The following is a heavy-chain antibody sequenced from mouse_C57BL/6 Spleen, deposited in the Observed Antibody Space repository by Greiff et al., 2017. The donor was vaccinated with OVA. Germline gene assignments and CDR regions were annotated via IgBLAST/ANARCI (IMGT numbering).Heavy chain of an antibody. CDR2: IDPSDSYT. V-gene: IGHV1-59*01. CDR3: ARSGNWAY. CDR1: GYTFTSYW. D-gene: IGHD2-1*01. J-gene: IGHJ3*01. Sequence: VQLQQSGAELVRPGTSVKLSCKASGYTFTSYWMHWVKQRPGQGLEWIGVIDPSDSYTNYNQKFKGKATLTVDTSSSTAYMQLSSLTSEDSAVYYCARSGNWAYWGQGTLVTVSA.